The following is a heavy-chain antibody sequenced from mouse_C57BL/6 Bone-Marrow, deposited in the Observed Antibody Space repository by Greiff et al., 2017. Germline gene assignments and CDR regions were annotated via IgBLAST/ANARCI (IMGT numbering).Heavy chain of an antibody. CDR3: SRHEDNVGAMDY. CDR2: FYPGSGSI. J-gene: IGHJ4*01. V-gene: IGHV1-62-2*01. Sequence: QVQLQQSGAELVKPWASVKLSCKASGYTFTEYTIHWVKQRSGQGLEWIGWFYPGSGSIKYNEKVEDMATLTAYKSSSTVYMELSRLTSEDSAVYFCSRHEDNVGAMDYRGQGTSVTVSS. CDR1: GYTFTEYT.